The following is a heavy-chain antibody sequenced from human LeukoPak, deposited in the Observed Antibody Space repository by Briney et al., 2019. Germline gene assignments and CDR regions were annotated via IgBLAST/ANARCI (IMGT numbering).Heavy chain of an antibody. D-gene: IGHD2-21*02. CDR2: IYPGDSDV. Sequence: GESLKISCKGSGYSFVSYWIAWVRQMPGKGLEWMGIIYPGDSDVRYSPSFEGQATISADMSINTAYPQWDSLKPSDTAIYYCAATTTVCGGDCYSGEWWFDPWGQGTLVTVSP. J-gene: IGHJ5*02. CDR1: GYSFVSYW. CDR3: AATTTVCGGDCYSGEWWFDP. V-gene: IGHV5-51*01.